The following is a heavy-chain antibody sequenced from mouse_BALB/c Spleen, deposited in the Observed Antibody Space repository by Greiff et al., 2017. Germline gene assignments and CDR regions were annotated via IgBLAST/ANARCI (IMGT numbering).Heavy chain of an antibody. CDR1: GFSLTSYG. Sequence: QVQLKESGPGLVAPSQSLSITCTVSGFSLTSYGVHWVRQPPGKGLEWLGVIWGGGSTDYNSALMSRLSISKDNSKSQVFLKMNSLQTDDTAMYYCASIPSCYCDSSYFWPMAYWGQGTPVTVSS. D-gene: IGHD1-1*01. CDR2: IWGGGST. CDR3: ASIPSCYCDSSYFWPMAY. V-gene: IGHV2-9*02. J-gene: IGHJ4*01.